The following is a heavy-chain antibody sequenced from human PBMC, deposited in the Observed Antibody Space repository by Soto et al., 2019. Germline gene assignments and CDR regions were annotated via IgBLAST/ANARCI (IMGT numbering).Heavy chain of an antibody. D-gene: IGHD3-22*01. V-gene: IGHV3-23*01. Sequence: EVQLLESGEALYKPGGSRNPSFQPPGSTFTSNPLTWVRQAPGKGLEWVPAISGSGGSTYYADSVKGRLTISRDNSKNTLYLQMNSLRAEDTAVYYCAKPPGLLFDYWGQGTLVTVSS. CDR1: GSTFTSNP. J-gene: IGHJ4*02. CDR3: AKPPGLLFDY. CDR2: ISGSGGST.